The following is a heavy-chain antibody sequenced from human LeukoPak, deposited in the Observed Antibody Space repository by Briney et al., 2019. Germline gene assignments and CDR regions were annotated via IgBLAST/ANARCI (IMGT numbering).Heavy chain of an antibody. D-gene: IGHD1-26*01. J-gene: IGHJ4*02. V-gene: IGHV3-30*04. CDR2: VSYDGTDK. CDR1: GFTFSSYA. Sequence: PGGSLRLSCAASGFTFSSYAIHWVRQAPGKGLEWVAGVSYDGTDKYYADSVKGRFSISRDNSKNTLFLQMNSLKPEDTAVFYCARVGHILGAKLDYWGQGTLVTVS. CDR3: ARVGHILGAKLDY.